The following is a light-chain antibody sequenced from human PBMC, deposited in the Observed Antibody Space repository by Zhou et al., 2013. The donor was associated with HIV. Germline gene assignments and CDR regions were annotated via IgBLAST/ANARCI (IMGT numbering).Light chain of an antibody. CDR3: QQRSNWPR. J-gene: IGKJ1*01. CDR2: KAS. Sequence: DIQMTQSPSTLSASVGDRVTITCRASQDIRTWVAWYQQKPGKVPKLLIYKASSLESGVPSRFSGSGSGTDFTLTISSLEPEDFAVYYCQQRSNWPRFGQGTKVEIK. CDR1: QDIRTW. V-gene: IGKV1-5*03.